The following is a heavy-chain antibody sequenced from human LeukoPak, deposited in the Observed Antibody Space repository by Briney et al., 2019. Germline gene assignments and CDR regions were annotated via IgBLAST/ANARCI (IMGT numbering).Heavy chain of an antibody. CDR3: ATEVVVPAANYYYGMDV. J-gene: IGHJ6*02. CDR1: GFTFSDYY. D-gene: IGHD2-2*01. CDR2: ISSSGSTI. Sequence: GSLRLSCAASGFTFSDYYMSWIRQAPGKGLGWVSYISSSGSTIYYADSVKGRFTISRDNAKNSLYLQMNSLRAEVTAVYYCATEVVVPAANYYYGMDVWGQGTTVTVSS. V-gene: IGHV3-11*01.